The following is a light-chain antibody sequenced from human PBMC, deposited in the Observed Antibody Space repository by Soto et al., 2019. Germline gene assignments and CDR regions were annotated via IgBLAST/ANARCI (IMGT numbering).Light chain of an antibody. J-gene: IGKJ5*01. Sequence: EIVLTQSPATLSVSPGERATLSCRASQSISSLLAWYQQKPGQAPRLLIYSASTRATGIPARFSGSGSGADFTLTISSLQSEDFAVYYCQQYGSSPITFGQGTRLEI. V-gene: IGKV3-15*01. CDR3: QQYGSSPIT. CDR1: QSISSL. CDR2: SAS.